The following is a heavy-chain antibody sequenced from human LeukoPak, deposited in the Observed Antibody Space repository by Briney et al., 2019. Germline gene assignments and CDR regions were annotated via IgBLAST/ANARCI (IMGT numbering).Heavy chain of an antibody. CDR1: GFTFDDYA. V-gene: IGHV3-9*01. CDR3: ARQRGSGCLDY. CDR2: ISWNGVTI. Sequence: GGSLRLSCAASGFTFDDYAMHWVRQAPGKGLEWVSGISWNGVTINYADSVRGRFTISRDNAKNSLSLQMNSLRAEDTAVYYCARQRGSGCLDYWGQGTLVTVSS. D-gene: IGHD6-19*01. J-gene: IGHJ4*02.